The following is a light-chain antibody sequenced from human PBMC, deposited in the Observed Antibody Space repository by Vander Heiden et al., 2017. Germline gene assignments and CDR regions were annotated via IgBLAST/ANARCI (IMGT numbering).Light chain of an antibody. V-gene: IGKV1-39*01. J-gene: IGKJ1*01. CDR1: QRILRY. CDR2: DAS. CDR3: QHSHSTPGT. Sequence: DIKMTQSPSSLSPPVRDIVTITCRASQRILRYLNLYQQKQVNAPKLLIYDASSLKSGVPSRFSGSGSGTDFTVIISSLQPEDFATYYCQHSHSTPGTFGQGTKVEIK.